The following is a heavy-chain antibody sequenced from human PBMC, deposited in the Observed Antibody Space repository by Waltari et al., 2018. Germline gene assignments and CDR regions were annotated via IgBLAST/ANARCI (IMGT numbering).Heavy chain of an antibody. CDR3: ARWRFCRSTTCLYGMDV. CDR1: GFPFCTYW. Sequence: EVQLVESGGVLAQPGGSLRLSCAASGFPFCTYWMHWVRQAPGKGLVWVSRINSDGSSISYADSVKGRFTISRDNAKNTLYLQMNSLRAEDTAVYYCARWRFCRSTTCLYGMDVWGQGTTVTVSS. J-gene: IGHJ6*02. CDR2: INSDGSSI. V-gene: IGHV3-74*01. D-gene: IGHD2-2*01.